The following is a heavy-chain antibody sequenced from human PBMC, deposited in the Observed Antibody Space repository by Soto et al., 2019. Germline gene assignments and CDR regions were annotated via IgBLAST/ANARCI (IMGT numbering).Heavy chain of an antibody. CDR2: ISYDGSNK. Sequence: QPGGSLRLSCAASGFTFSSYGMHWVRQAPGKGLEWVAVISYDGSNKYYADSVKGRFTISRDNSKNTLYLQMNSLRAEDTAVYYCAKRSMLPAGLDPWGQGTLVTVSS. D-gene: IGHD2-15*01. CDR3: AKRSMLPAGLDP. V-gene: IGHV3-30*18. J-gene: IGHJ5*02. CDR1: GFTFSSYG.